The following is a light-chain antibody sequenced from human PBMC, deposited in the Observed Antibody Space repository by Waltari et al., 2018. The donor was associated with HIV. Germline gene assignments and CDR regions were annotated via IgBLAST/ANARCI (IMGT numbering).Light chain of an antibody. CDR2: EVT. V-gene: IGLV2-14*01. CDR1: NSDVGAYDY. CDR3: SSYAATTTIL. Sequence: QSVLTQPASVSGSPGQSITISCPGTNSDVGAYDYVPWYQQYPGKAPKLLIYEVTIRSPGISYRFSGSKSGNTASMTISGLQPEDEAHYYCSSYAATTTILFGGGTRLTVL. J-gene: IGLJ3*02.